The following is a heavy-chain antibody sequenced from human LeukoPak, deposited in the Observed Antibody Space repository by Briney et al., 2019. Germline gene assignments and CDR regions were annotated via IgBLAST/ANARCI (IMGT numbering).Heavy chain of an antibody. CDR3: ARTYYDFWSGFNWFGP. Sequence: PSETLSFTCTVSGGSISSYYWSWIRQPPGKGLEWIGYIYTSGSTNYNPSLKSRVTISVDTSKNQFSLKLSSVTAADTAVYYCARTYYDFWSGFNWFGPWGQGTLVTVSS. D-gene: IGHD3-3*01. V-gene: IGHV4-4*09. J-gene: IGHJ5*02. CDR1: GGSISSYY. CDR2: IYTSGST.